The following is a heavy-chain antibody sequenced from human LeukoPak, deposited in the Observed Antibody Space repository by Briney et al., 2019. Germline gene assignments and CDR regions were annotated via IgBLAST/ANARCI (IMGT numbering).Heavy chain of an antibody. CDR3: ARDQLVKGYYDFWSGSTYGMDV. CDR1: GFTFSSYA. CDR2: ISGSGGST. J-gene: IGHJ6*02. Sequence: GGSLRLSCAASGFTFSSYAMSWVRQAPGKGLEWVSAISGSGGSTYYADSVKGRFTISRDNAKNSLYLQMNSLRAEDTAVYYCARDQLVKGYYDFWSGSTYGMDVWGQGTTVTVSS. D-gene: IGHD3-3*01. V-gene: IGHV3-23*01.